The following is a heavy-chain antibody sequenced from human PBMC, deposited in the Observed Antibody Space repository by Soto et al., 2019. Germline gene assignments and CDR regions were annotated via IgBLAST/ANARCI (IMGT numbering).Heavy chain of an antibody. CDR1: GYTFTGYY. Sequence: AASVKVSCKASGYTFTGYYMHWVRQAPGQGLEWMGWINPNSGGTNYAQKLQGWVTMTRDTSISTAYMELSRLRSDDTAVYYCARGKGLDVVVAATIGGNWFDPWGQGTLVTVSS. V-gene: IGHV1-2*04. J-gene: IGHJ5*02. CDR2: INPNSGGT. D-gene: IGHD2-15*01. CDR3: ARGKGLDVVVAATIGGNWFDP.